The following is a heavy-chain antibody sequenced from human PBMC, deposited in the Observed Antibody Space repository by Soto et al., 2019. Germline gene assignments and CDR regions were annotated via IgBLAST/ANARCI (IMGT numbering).Heavy chain of an antibody. CDR3: ARGHYGNGFDI. J-gene: IGHJ3*02. Sequence: VSLKISCKGSGYSFFMYWIGWVSQMPGKGLEWMGIIYPGDSETRYSPSFQGQVTISADKSISTAYLQWSSLKASDTAMYFCARGHYGNGFDIWSQGTLDTVSS. D-gene: IGHD4-17*01. V-gene: IGHV5-51*01. CDR1: GYSFFMYW. CDR2: IYPGDSET.